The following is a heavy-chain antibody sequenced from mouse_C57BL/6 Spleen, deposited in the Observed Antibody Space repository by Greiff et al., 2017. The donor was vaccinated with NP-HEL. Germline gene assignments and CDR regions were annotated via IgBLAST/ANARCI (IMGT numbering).Heavy chain of an antibody. J-gene: IGHJ3*01. CDR1: GYTFTSYW. CDR3: SRYWDEAWFAY. D-gene: IGHD4-1*01. Sequence: QVQLQQPGAELVRPGTSVKLSCKASGYTFTSYWMHWVKQRPGQGLEWIGVIDPSDSYTNYNQKFKGKATLTVDTSSSTAYMQLSSLTSEDSAVYCCSRYWDEAWFAYWGQGTLVTVSA. CDR2: IDPSDSYT. V-gene: IGHV1-59*01.